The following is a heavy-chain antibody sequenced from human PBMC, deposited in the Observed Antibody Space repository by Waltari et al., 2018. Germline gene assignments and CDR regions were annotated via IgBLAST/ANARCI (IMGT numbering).Heavy chain of an antibody. J-gene: IGHJ4*02. CDR3: ARERIVATIPFYFGY. V-gene: IGHV1-3*01. CDR2: INAGNRNT. CDR1: GYTFTSYA. D-gene: IGHD5-12*01. Sequence: QVQLVQSGAEVKKPGASVKVSCKASGYTFTSYAMHWVRQAPGQRLEWMGWINAGNRNTKYSQKFQGIGTMTRDTSASTAYMEQSSLRSEDTAVYYCARERIVATIPFYFGYWGQGTLVTVSS.